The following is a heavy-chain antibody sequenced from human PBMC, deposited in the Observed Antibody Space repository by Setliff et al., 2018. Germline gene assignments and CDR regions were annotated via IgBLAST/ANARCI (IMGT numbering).Heavy chain of an antibody. CDR3: ARLPNYVWGSPVDY. CDR2: IHYRGTT. J-gene: IGHJ4*02. Sequence: SETLSLTCTVSGASISSGTYYWAWIRQPPGKGLEWIGRIHYRGTTYSNASLASRLTISVDTAKNQFSLTLSSVTAADTAVYYCARLPNYVWGSPVDYWGQGTLVTVSS. CDR1: GASISSGTYY. D-gene: IGHD3-16*01. V-gene: IGHV4-39*01.